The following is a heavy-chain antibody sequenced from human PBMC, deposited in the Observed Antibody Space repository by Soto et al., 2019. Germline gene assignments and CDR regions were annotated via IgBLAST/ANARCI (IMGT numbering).Heavy chain of an antibody. CDR2: IIPIFGKA. V-gene: IGHV1-69*01. J-gene: IGHJ6*02. CDR1: GGTFSSYA. Sequence: QVQLVQSGAEVKKPGSSVKVSCKASGGTFSSYAISWVRQAPGQGLEWMGGIIPIFGKANYAQKFQGRVTITADESTSTAYMELSSLSSDDPAVYYCARDRKAVLRYFDWGRGTTVTVSS. D-gene: IGHD3-9*01. CDR3: ARDRKAVLRYFD.